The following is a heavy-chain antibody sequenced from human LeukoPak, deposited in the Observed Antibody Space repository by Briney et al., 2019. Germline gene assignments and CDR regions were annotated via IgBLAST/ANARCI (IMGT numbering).Heavy chain of an antibody. D-gene: IGHD6-19*01. J-gene: IGHJ5*02. CDR2: IYYSGTT. V-gene: IGHV4-59*04. Sequence: SETLSLTCTVSGGSISSYYWSWIRQPPGKRLEWIGSIYYSGTTYYNPSLKSRVTVSVDTSKSQFSLNLNSVTAADTAVYYCVRHFPHMDFSGWRQGWFDLWGQGTLVTVSS. CDR1: GGSISSYY. CDR3: VRHFPHMDFSGWRQGWFDL.